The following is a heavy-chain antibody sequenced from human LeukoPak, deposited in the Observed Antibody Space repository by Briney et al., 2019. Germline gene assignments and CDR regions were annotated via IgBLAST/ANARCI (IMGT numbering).Heavy chain of an antibody. CDR3: ARAGRPLIRILVAGAFDI. V-gene: IGHV4-61*05. Sequence: SETLSLTCTVSGGSISSSSYYWGWIRQPPGKGLEWIGRIYTNGNTNYNPSLKSRVTISVDTSKNQFSLNLNSVTAADTAVYYCARAGRPLIRILVAGAFDIWGQGTMVTVSS. CDR2: IYTNGNT. D-gene: IGHD3-9*01. CDR1: GGSISSSSYY. J-gene: IGHJ3*02.